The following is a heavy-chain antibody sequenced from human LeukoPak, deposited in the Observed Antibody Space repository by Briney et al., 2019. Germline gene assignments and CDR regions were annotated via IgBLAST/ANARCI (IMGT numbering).Heavy chain of an antibody. V-gene: IGHV3-64*01. Sequence: GGSLRLSCAASGFTVSTNYMSWVRQAPGKGLEYVSTINSNGGSTYYANSVKGRFTISRNNSENTLYLQMGSLRAEDMAVYYCARGNSNYFHYYYMDVWGKGTTVTVSS. D-gene: IGHD4-11*01. CDR1: GFTVSTNY. J-gene: IGHJ6*03. CDR3: ARGNSNYFHYYYMDV. CDR2: INSNGGST.